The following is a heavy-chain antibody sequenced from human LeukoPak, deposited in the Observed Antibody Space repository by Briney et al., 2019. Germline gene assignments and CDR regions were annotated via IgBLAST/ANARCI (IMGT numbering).Heavy chain of an antibody. Sequence: SETLSLTYAVSGGSMGNYYWSWIRQPPGKGLEWIGYTYDSGSSSYNPSLRSRVSISIDTSKNQFSLNLSSVTAADTAVYYCARGWASSWYYFDFWGQGTLVTVSS. J-gene: IGHJ4*02. CDR2: TYDSGSS. D-gene: IGHD2-2*01. CDR3: ARGWASSWYYFDF. CDR1: GGSMGNYY. V-gene: IGHV4-59*01.